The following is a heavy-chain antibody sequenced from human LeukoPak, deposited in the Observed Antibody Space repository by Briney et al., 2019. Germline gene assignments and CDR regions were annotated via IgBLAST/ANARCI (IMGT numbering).Heavy chain of an antibody. V-gene: IGHV4-38-2*02. D-gene: IGHD3-22*01. CDR2: ISSSGST. Sequence: SETLSLTCTVSGYSISSGYYWAWIRQPAGKGLEWIGRISSSGSTNYNPSLKSRVTISVDTSKNQFSLKLCSVTAADTAVYFCARGPYSYDSSGAFDIWGQGTMVTVSS. CDR1: GYSISSGYY. J-gene: IGHJ3*02. CDR3: ARGPYSYDSSGAFDI.